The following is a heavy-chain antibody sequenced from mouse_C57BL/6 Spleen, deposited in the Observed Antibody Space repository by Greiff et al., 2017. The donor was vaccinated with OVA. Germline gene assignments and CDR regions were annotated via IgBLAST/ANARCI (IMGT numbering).Heavy chain of an antibody. V-gene: IGHV1-19*01. CDR3: ARGASSYGY. Sequence: DVQLQESGPVLVKPGASVKMSCKASGYTFTDYYMNWVKQSHGKSLEWIGVINPYNGGTSYNQKLKGKATLTVDKSSSTAYMELNSLTSEDSAVYYCARGASSYGYWGQGTTLTVSS. J-gene: IGHJ2*01. CDR1: GYTFTDYY. CDR2: INPYNGGT. D-gene: IGHD1-1*01.